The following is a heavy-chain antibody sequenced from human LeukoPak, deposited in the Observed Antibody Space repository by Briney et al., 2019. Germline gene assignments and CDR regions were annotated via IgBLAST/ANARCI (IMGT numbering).Heavy chain of an antibody. CDR3: ARDGDTPMVDFDY. Sequence: SVKVTSTASVYTFTVYYMYWVRQAPGQGREWIGWINGNSGDTKYAQKFQGRVTMTRDKAINTVYMELSGLRSDDTAVYYCARDGDTPMVDFDYWGQGTLVTVSS. D-gene: IGHD5-18*01. CDR1: VYTFTVYY. J-gene: IGHJ4*02. V-gene: IGHV1-2*02. CDR2: INGNSGDT.